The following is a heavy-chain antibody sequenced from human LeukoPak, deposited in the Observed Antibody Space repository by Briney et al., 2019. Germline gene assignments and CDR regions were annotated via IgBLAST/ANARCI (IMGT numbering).Heavy chain of an antibody. J-gene: IGHJ5*02. CDR3: ARWGVLGVVVVPAAISWFDP. Sequence: SETLSLTCAVYGGSFSGYYWSWIRQPPGKGLEWIGEINHSGSTNYNPSLKSRVTISVDTSKNQFSLKLSSVTAADTAVYYCARWGVLGVVVVPAAISWFDPWGQGTLVTVSS. CDR2: INHSGST. CDR1: GGSFSGYY. D-gene: IGHD2-2*01. V-gene: IGHV4-34*01.